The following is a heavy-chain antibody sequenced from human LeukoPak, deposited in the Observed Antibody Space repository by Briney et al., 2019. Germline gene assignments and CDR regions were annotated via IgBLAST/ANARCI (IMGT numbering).Heavy chain of an antibody. CDR2: INHSGST. V-gene: IGHV4-34*01. J-gene: IGHJ4*02. CDR1: GGSFSGYY. D-gene: IGHD3-3*01. Sequence: SETLSLTCAVYGGSFSGYYWSWIRQPPGKGLEWIGEINHSGSTNYNPSLKSRVTISVDTSKNQFSLKLSFVTAADTAVYYCARGHKYYDFWSGYYPPFDYWGQGTLVTVSS. CDR3: ARGHKYYDFWSGYYPPFDY.